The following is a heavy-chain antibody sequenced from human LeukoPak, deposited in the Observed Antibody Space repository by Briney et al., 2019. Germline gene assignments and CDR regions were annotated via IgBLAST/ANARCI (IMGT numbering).Heavy chain of an antibody. V-gene: IGHV4-39*07. J-gene: IGHJ4*02. CDR2: IYYSGST. D-gene: IGHD3-3*01. CDR1: GGSISSGSFY. CDR3: ARDKTFEVVNFFDS. Sequence: SETPSLTCTVSGGSISSGSFYWGWIRQPPGKGLEWIGSIYYSGSTYYNPSLKSRVTVSVDTSKNQFSLKLTSVTAADTAVYFCARDKTFEVVNFFDSWGQGILVTVSS.